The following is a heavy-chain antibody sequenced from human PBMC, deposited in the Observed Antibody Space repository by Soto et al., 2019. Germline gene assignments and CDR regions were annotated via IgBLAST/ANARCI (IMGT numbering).Heavy chain of an antibody. D-gene: IGHD3-16*01. CDR2: IIPVFGTS. J-gene: IGHJ4*02. CDR3: GRGGGPYVWFNEF. Sequence: QEQLVQSGPEVQKPGSSVKVSCKDSGGLFSSFAISWVRQAPGQGLEWLGGIIPVFGTSTYAEKFQGRLTITADESTNTAYMELSSLRSGDTAVYYCGRGGGPYVWFNEFWGQGTLVTVSS. CDR1: GGLFSSFA. V-gene: IGHV1-69*01.